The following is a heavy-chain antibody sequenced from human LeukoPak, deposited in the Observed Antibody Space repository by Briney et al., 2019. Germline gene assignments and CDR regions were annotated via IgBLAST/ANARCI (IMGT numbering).Heavy chain of an antibody. J-gene: IGHJ5*02. CDR2: ISFDGSQK. CDR1: GFTFSNYG. CDR3: SKDLTSDFGGDLDP. Sequence: TGGSLRLSCAASGFTFSNYGMHRVRQAPGKGLEWVALISFDGSQKYYADSVKGRFTISRDNSKSTVYLQMNSLRVEDAAVYYCSKDLTSDFGGDLDPWGQGTLVTVSS. D-gene: IGHD3-10*01. V-gene: IGHV3-30*02.